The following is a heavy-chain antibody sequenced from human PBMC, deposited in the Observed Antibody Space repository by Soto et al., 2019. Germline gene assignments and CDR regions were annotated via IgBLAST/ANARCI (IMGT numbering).Heavy chain of an antibody. Sequence: VGSLRLSCAASGFNFATYSMSWLRQAPGKGLEWVAGISDGVDRAYYGDSVKGRFTTSRDTSKNMLYLHMNSLRAEDTAIYYCARYTAVADPYNFDYWGQGTLVTVSS. CDR3: ARYTAVADPYNFDY. CDR1: GFNFATYS. CDR2: ISDGVDRA. V-gene: IGHV3-23*01. J-gene: IGHJ4*02. D-gene: IGHD6-19*01.